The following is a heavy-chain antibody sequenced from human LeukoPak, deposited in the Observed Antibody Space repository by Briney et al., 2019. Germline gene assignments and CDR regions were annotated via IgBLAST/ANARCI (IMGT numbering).Heavy chain of an antibody. D-gene: IGHD3-16*02. CDR2: IKQDGSEK. CDR1: GFTFSSYL. J-gene: IGHJ3*02. CDR3: ARDSGDYVWGSYRHDAFDI. Sequence: GGSLRLSCAASGFTFSSYLMSWVRQAPGKGLEWVANIKQDGSEKYYVDSVKGRFTISRDSAKNSLSLQMDSLRAEDTAVYYCARDSGDYVWGSYRHDAFDIWGQGTMVTVSS. V-gene: IGHV3-7*01.